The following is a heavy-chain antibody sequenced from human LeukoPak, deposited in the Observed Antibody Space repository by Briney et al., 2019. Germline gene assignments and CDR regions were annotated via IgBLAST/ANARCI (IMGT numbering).Heavy chain of an antibody. CDR1: GGTFSSYA. J-gene: IGHJ5*02. V-gene: IGHV1-69*13. Sequence: GASVKVSCKASGGTFSSYAISWVRQAPGQGLEWMGGITPIFGTANYAQKFQGRVTITADESTSTAYMELSSLRSEDTAVYYCARRAAGTKFDPWGQGTLVTVSS. CDR2: ITPIFGTA. D-gene: IGHD6-13*01. CDR3: ARRAAGTKFDP.